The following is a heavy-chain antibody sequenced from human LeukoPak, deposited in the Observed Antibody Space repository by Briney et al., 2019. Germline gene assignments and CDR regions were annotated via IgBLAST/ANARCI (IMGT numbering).Heavy chain of an antibody. CDR2: MNGEGTTI. CDR1: GLTFRTTW. Sequence: GGSLRLSCATSGLTFRTTWMHWVRQAPGKGLMWVSRMNGEGTTIDYADSVKGRFTISRDNAKNTLYLQMNSLRAEDTAVYYCARDAVDTANAVWGQGTTVTVSS. CDR3: ARDAVDTANAV. D-gene: IGHD5-18*01. J-gene: IGHJ6*02. V-gene: IGHV3-74*01.